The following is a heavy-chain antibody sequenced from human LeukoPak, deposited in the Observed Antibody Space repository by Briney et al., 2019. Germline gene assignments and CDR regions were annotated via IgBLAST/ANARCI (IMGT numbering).Heavy chain of an antibody. CDR3: ARTDAGYGYGPFDY. V-gene: IGHV3-30-3*01. Sequence: GGSLRLSCAASGFTFSSYAMHWVRQAPGKGLEWVADISYDGSNKYYADSVKGRFTISRDNAKNTLYLQMNSLRAEDKAVYYCARTDAGYGYGPFDYWGQGTLVTVSS. D-gene: IGHD5-18*01. J-gene: IGHJ4*02. CDR1: GFTFSSYA. CDR2: ISYDGSNK.